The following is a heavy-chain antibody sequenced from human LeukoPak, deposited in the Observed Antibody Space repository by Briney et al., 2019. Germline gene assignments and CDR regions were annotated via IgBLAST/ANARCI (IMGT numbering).Heavy chain of an antibody. CDR1: GGTFSSYA. CDR2: ISAYNGNA. J-gene: IGHJ4*02. V-gene: IGHV1-18*01. Sequence: ASVKVSCKASGGTFSSYAISWVRQAPGQGLEWMGWISAYNGNANYAQKLQGRVTMTTDTSTSTAYMELRSLRSDDTAVYYCAKDYYDSSGYYYDYWGQGTLVTVSS. CDR3: AKDYYDSSGYYYDY. D-gene: IGHD3-22*01.